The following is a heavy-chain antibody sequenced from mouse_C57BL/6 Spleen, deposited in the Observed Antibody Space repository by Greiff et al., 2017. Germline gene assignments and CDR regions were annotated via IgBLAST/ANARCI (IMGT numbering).Heavy chain of an antibody. CDR3: ARGALGQYFDV. CDR1: GFLLSTSGMG. J-gene: IGHJ1*03. V-gene: IGHV8-12*01. CDR2: IYWDDDK. D-gene: IGHD4-1*01. Sequence: QVTLKEPGPGILKSSQTLSLTCSFSGFLLSTSGMGVSWIRHPSGNGLEWLAHIYWDDDKRYNPSLKSRLTISTDTSRNQVCLKITSVAAADTATYLCARGALGQYFDVWGTGTTVTGSS.